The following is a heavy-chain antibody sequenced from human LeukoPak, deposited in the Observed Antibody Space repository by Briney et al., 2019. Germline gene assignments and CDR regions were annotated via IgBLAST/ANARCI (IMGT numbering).Heavy chain of an antibody. J-gene: IGHJ6*02. CDR3: ARDPSPYCSSTSCYEGGGNYYYGMDV. D-gene: IGHD2-2*01. CDR2: INPNSGGT. Sequence: ASVKVSCKASGYTFTGYYMHWVRQAPGQGLEWMGRINPNSGGTNYAQKFQGRVTMTRDTSISTAYMELSRLRSDDTAVYYCARDPSPYCSSTSCYEGGGNYYYGMDVWGQGTTVTVSS. V-gene: IGHV1-2*06. CDR1: GYTFTGYY.